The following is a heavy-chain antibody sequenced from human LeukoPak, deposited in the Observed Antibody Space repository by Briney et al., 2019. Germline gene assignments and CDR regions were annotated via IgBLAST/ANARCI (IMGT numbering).Heavy chain of an antibody. V-gene: IGHV4-39*07. D-gene: IGHD3-22*01. CDR1: GGSISSSSYY. Sequence: SETLSLTCTVSGGSISSSSYYWGWIRQPPGKGLEWIGSIYYSGSTYYNPSLKSRVTISVDTSKNQFSLKLSSVTAADTAVYYCAREPYYYDSSGYRFCWFDPWGQGTLVTVSS. CDR3: AREPYYYDSSGYRFCWFDP. CDR2: IYYSGST. J-gene: IGHJ5*02.